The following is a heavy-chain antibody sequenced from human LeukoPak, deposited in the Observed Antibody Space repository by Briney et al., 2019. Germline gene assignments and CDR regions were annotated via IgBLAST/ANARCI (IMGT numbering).Heavy chain of an antibody. Sequence: ASVKVSCKASGGTFSSYAISWVRQAPGQGLEWMGRIIPIFGTANYAQKFQGRVTITTDESTSTAYMELSSLRSEDTAVYYCARCDFWGGYHYYYYYMDVWGKGTTVTVSS. J-gene: IGHJ6*03. D-gene: IGHD3-3*01. CDR3: ARCDFWGGYHYYYYYMDV. CDR1: GGTFSSYA. CDR2: IIPIFGTA. V-gene: IGHV1-69*05.